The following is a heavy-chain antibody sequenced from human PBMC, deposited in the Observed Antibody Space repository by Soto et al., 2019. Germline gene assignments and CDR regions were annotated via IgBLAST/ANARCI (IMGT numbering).Heavy chain of an antibody. CDR2: IYYSGST. D-gene: IGHD3-10*01. Sequence: QLQLQESGPGLLKLSEPLSPTCTVSVGSIRSSISSWGGIRQPPGKGLEWIGSIYYSGSTYYNPSLKSRVTISVDTSKNQFSLKLSSVTAADTAVYYCATLWFGESPYWGQGTLVTVSS. CDR3: ATLWFGESPY. CDR1: VGSIRSSISS. V-gene: IGHV4-39*01. J-gene: IGHJ4*02.